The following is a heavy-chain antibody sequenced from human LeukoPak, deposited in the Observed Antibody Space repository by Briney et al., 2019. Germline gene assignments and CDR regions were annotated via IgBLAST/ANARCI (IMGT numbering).Heavy chain of an antibody. V-gene: IGHV3-73*01. D-gene: IGHD5-24*01. CDR2: IKTKANNYAI. Sequence: GGSLRLSCAASGFTFSASAIHWVRQTSGKGLEWVGRIKTKANNYAIEYTASVKGRFTISRDDSKNTAYLQMNSLKTEDTAVYYCVETGTREEMATIWRWGQGTLVTVSS. CDR3: VETGTREEMATIWR. CDR1: GFTFSASA. J-gene: IGHJ4*02.